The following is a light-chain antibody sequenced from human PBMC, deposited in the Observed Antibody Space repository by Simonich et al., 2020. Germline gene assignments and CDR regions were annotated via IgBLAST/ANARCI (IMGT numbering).Light chain of an antibody. J-gene: IGKJ2*01. Sequence: DIQMTQSPSSLSASVGDRVTITCRASQSISSYLNWYQQKPGKAPKLLIYAASSLQSGVPSRFSGSGSGTDFTLTISRLEPEDFAVYYCQQYGSSLMYTFGQGTKLEIK. CDR1: QSISSY. V-gene: IGKV1-39*01. CDR2: AAS. CDR3: QQYGSSLMYT.